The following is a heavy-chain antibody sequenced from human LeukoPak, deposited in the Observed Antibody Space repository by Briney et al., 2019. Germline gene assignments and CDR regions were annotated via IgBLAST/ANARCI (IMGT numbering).Heavy chain of an antibody. CDR2: ISGSGGST. J-gene: IGHJ4*02. Sequence: PGGSLRLSCAASGFTFSSYAMSWVRQAPGKGLEWVSAISGSGGSTYYADSVKGRFTISRDNPKNTLYLQMNSLRAEDTAVYYCAKGDYGDYVFFDYWGQGTLVTVSS. D-gene: IGHD4-17*01. V-gene: IGHV3-23*01. CDR1: GFTFSSYA. CDR3: AKGDYGDYVFFDY.